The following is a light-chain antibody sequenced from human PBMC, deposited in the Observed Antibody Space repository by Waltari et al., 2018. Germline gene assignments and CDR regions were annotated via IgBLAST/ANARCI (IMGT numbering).Light chain of an antibody. J-gene: IGKJ2*01. CDR2: GVS. CDR3: LHYGRSKT. Sequence: DIMLTQSPGTLSLSPGESATLSCRTSQSVASSYLSWYQQKPGQAPRLLIYGVSNRASGIPDRFSGSGSGTDFSLTINRLEPEDFAVYYCLHYGRSKTFGQGTRLEIK. V-gene: IGKV3-20*01. CDR1: QSVASSY.